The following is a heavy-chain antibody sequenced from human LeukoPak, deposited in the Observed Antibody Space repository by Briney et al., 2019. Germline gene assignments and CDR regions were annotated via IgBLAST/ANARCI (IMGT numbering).Heavy chain of an antibody. CDR2: IIPIFGTA. D-gene: IGHD3-22*01. CDR1: RGTFSSYT. CDR3: ARSFTYYYDSSGYYLIY. V-gene: IGHV1-69*13. Sequence: SVKVSCKASRGTFSSYTISWVRQAPGQGLEWMGGIIPIFGTANYAQKFQGRVTITADESTSTAYMELSSLRSEDTAVYYCARSFTYYYDSSGYYLIYWGQGTLVTVSS. J-gene: IGHJ4*02.